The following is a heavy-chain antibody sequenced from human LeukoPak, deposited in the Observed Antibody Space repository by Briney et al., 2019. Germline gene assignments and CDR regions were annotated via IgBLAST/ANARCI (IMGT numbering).Heavy chain of an antibody. CDR2: ISSSSSYI. Sequence: GGSLRLSCAASGFTFSSYSMNWVRQAPGKGLEWVSSISSSSSYIYYADSVKGRFTISRDNAKNSLCLQMNSLRAEDTAVYYCARVDSSGSQTHRDYYYMDVWGKGTTVTVS. D-gene: IGHD3-22*01. J-gene: IGHJ6*03. CDR1: GFTFSSYS. V-gene: IGHV3-21*01. CDR3: ARVDSSGSQTHRDYYYMDV.